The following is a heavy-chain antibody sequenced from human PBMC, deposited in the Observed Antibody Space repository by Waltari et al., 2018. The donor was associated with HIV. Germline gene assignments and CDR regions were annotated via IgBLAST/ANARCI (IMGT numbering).Heavy chain of an antibody. J-gene: IGHJ4*02. V-gene: IGHV3-15*01. CDR2: IKSSTDGGTI. CDR3: TTDYWVVTAY. D-gene: IGHD2-21*02. Sequence: EVQLVESGGGLVKPGGSLRLSCAASGLTFGDAWMNWVRQAPGKGLEWVGRIKSSTDGGTIDYAAPVKGRFTISRDDSKNTLYLQMNSLKTEDTAVYFCTTDYWVVTAYWGQGTLVTVSS. CDR1: GLTFGDAW.